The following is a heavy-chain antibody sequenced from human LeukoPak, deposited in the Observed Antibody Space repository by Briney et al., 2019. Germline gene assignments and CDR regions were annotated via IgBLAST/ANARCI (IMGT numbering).Heavy chain of an antibody. CDR2: FASEGGKK. Sequence: GSVKVSCKASGFTLTNLSMHWVRQAPGKGLEWVAVFASEGGKKIYAQKFKGRVTMTEDTSEDTAYLQMSSLRAEDTAVYYCVPFAVVRGTYYLYNRGEGALVTASS. CDR1: GFTLTNLS. D-gene: IGHD3-10*01. J-gene: IGHJ4*02. CDR3: VPFAVVRGTYYLYN. V-gene: IGHV1-24*01.